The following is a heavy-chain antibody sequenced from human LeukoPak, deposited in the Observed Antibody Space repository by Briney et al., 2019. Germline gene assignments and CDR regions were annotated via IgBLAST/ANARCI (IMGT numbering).Heavy chain of an antibody. J-gene: IGHJ6*03. Sequence: GWSLRLSCAASGLSFSSYLMHWVRQAPGKGLVWVARMKSDGSSTDYADYVKGRFTISRDNAKNTLNLQMNSLRAEDTAVYYFARKGYCSSTRCYDPYYPYYYYRRVGEKGTSLTVSS. CDR3: ARKGYCSSTRCYDPYYPYYYYRRV. D-gene: IGHD2-2*01. CDR1: GLSFSSYL. CDR2: MKSDGSST. V-gene: IGHV3-74*01.